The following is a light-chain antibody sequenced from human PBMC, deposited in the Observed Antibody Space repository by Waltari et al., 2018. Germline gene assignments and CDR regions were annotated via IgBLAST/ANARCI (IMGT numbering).Light chain of an antibody. Sequence: DIQMTQSPSSMSASVGDRVTITCRASQAIGSYLAWFQQKPGKAPTSLIFAASTLHSGVPPKFSGSGSGTDFTLTITNLQPEDFATYYCRQYSTFPPTFGQGTRLDIK. V-gene: IGKV1-16*02. CDR1: QAIGSY. CDR2: AAS. J-gene: IGKJ5*01. CDR3: RQYSTFPPT.